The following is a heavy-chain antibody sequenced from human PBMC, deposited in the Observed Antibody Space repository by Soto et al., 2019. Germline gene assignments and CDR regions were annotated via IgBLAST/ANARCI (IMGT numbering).Heavy chain of an antibody. CDR2: VNAANGNT. CDR1: GYTFTHYA. CDR3: ARAPYSGYNPYYFDH. Sequence: ASVKVSCKASGYTFTHYAFHWVRQAPGQRLEWMGWVNAANGNTKYSQNFQGRVTITSDTSANTPYMELSGLRSEDTAVYYCARAPYSGYNPYYFDHWGQGTLVTVSS. D-gene: IGHD5-12*01. J-gene: IGHJ4*02. V-gene: IGHV1-3*01.